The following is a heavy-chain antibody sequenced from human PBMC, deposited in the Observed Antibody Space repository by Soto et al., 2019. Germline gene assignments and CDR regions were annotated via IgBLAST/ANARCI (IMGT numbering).Heavy chain of an antibody. D-gene: IGHD3-22*01. Sequence: PGGSLRLSCAASGFTFSSYGMHWVRQAPGKGLEWVAVISYDGSNKYYADSVKGRFTISRDNSKNTLYLQMNSLRAEDTAVYYCAKGTTYYYDSSGYGPLDYWGQGTLVTAPQ. CDR3: AKGTTYYYDSSGYGPLDY. V-gene: IGHV3-30*18. CDR1: GFTFSSYG. CDR2: ISYDGSNK. J-gene: IGHJ4*02.